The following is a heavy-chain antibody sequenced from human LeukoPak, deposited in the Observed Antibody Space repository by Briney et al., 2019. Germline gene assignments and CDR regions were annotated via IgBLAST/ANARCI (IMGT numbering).Heavy chain of an antibody. V-gene: IGHV3-23*01. CDR3: AKDRGSGSYYHY. CDR1: GFTFSGYS. Sequence: GGSLRLSCAASGFTFSGYSMNWVRQAPGKGLEWVSAISGSGGSTYYADSVKGRFTISRDNSKNTLHLQMNSLRAEDTAVYYCAKDRGSGSYYHYWGQGTLVTVSS. J-gene: IGHJ4*02. D-gene: IGHD3-10*01. CDR2: ISGSGGST.